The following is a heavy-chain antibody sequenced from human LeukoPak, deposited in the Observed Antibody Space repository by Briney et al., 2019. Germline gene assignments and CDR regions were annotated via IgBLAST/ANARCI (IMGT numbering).Heavy chain of an antibody. V-gene: IGHV4-61*02. CDR2: ISSSGST. J-gene: IGHJ4*02. Sequence: SQTLSLTCTVSGDSISSGDYYWSWIRQPAGKGLEWIGRISSSGSTNYNPSLKSRVTISVDTSKNQFSLKLSSVTAADTAVYYCARAIEVGAMTPFDYWGQGTLVTVSS. CDR1: GDSISSGDYY. CDR3: ARAIEVGAMTPFDY. D-gene: IGHD1-26*01.